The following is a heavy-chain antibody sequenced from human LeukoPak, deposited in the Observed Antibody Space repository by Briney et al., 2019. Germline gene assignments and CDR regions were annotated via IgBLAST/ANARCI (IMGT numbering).Heavy chain of an antibody. CDR1: GFTFSSDG. V-gene: IGHV3-33*01. J-gene: IGHJ4*02. D-gene: IGHD4-17*01. CDR3: ARDPDYGDFQYYFDY. Sequence: PGGSLRLSCAASGFTFSSDGMHWVRQAPGKGLEWVAVIWYDGSNKYYADSVKGRFTISRDNSKNTLYLQMNSLRAEDTAVYYCARDPDYGDFQYYFDYWGQGTLVTVSS. CDR2: IWYDGSNK.